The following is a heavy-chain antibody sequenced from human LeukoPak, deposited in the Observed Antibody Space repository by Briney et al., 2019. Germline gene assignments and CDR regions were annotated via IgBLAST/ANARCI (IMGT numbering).Heavy chain of an antibody. J-gene: IGHJ4*02. CDR2: ISGSGGST. Sequence: GGSLRLSCAASGFTFSSYAMSWVRQAPGKGLEWVSAISGSGGSTYYADSVKGRFTISRDNSKNTLYLQMNSLRAEDTALYYCGKGIRYVVVPAATTEYWGQGTLVTVSS. CDR3: GKGIRYVVVPAATTEY. D-gene: IGHD2-2*01. V-gene: IGHV3-23*01. CDR1: GFTFSSYA.